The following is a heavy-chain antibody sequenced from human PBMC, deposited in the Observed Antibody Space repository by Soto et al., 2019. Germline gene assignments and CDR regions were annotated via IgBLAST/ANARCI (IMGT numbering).Heavy chain of an antibody. J-gene: IGHJ6*02. CDR1: GATFSSYA. CDR2: IIPIFGTS. V-gene: IGHV1-69*13. CDR3: ARHIVVVTAKGDHYYGMDV. Sequence: ASVKVSCKASGATFSSYAIRWVRQAPGQWLEWMGGIIPIFGTSNYAQKFQGRVTMTADESTSTAYMELSSLRSEDTAVYYCARHIVVVTAKGDHYYGMDVWGQGTTVTVSS. D-gene: IGHD2-21*02.